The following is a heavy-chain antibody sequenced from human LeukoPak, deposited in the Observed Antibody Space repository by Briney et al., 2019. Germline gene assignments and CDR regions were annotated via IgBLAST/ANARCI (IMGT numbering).Heavy chain of an antibody. V-gene: IGHV3-21*01. Sequence: GGSLRLSCAASGFTFSTYSMNWVRQAPGKGLEWGSSISGSSIYIYYADSVKGRFTISRDNAKNSLYLQMYSRRAEDTAAYYSARDPPIYDSSGYYYDYWGQGTLVTVSS. J-gene: IGHJ4*01. D-gene: IGHD3-22*01. CDR2: ISGSSIYI. CDR1: GFTFSTYS. CDR3: ARDPPIYDSSGYYYDY.